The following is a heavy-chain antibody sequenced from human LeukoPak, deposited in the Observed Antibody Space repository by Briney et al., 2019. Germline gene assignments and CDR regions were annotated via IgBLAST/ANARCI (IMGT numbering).Heavy chain of an antibody. CDR3: ASTNYYDSSAS. CDR1: GGSFSGYY. CDR2: INHSGST. V-gene: IGHV4-34*01. Sequence: PSETLSLTCAVYGGSFSGYYWSWIRQPPGKGLEWIGEINHSGSTNYNPSPKSRVTISVDTSKNQFSLKLSSVTAADTAVFYCASTNYYDSSASWGQGTLVTVSS. J-gene: IGHJ5*02. D-gene: IGHD3-22*01.